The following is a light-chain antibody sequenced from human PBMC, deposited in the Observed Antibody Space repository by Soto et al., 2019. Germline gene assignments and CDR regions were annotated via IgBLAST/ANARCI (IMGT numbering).Light chain of an antibody. CDR2: GAS. V-gene: IGKV3-20*01. Sequence: EIVFTQSPVTLSLSPGERATLSCRASQSVSSSYLAWYQQKPGQAPRLLIYGASSRATGIPDRFSGSGSGTDFTLTISRLEPEDFAVYYCQQYGSSPWTFGQGTKVDI. J-gene: IGKJ1*01. CDR3: QQYGSSPWT. CDR1: QSVSSSY.